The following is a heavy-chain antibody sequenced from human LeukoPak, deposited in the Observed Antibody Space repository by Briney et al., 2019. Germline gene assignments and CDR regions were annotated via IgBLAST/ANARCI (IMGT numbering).Heavy chain of an antibody. CDR2: FDPEDGET. CDR1: GYTLTELS. CDR3: ATNNKDQQLVRVRAFGI. J-gene: IGHJ3*02. Sequence: ASVTVSCKVSGYTLTELSMHWVRQAPGKGLEWMGGFDPEDGETIDAQKFQGRVTMTEDTSTDTAYMELSSLRSEDTAVYYCATNNKDQQLVRVRAFGIWGQGTMVTVSS. V-gene: IGHV1-24*01. D-gene: IGHD6-13*01.